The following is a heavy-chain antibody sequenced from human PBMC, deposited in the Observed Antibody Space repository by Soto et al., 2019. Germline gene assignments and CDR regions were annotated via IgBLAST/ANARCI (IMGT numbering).Heavy chain of an antibody. CDR3: AKDHWQVVVISIFDY. J-gene: IGHJ4*02. Sequence: PGGSLRLSCAASGFTFGSYAMSWVRQAPGKGLEWVSAISGSGGSTYYADSVKGRFTISRDNSKNTLYLQMNSLRAEDTAVYYCAKDHWQVVVISIFDYWGQGTLVTVSS. D-gene: IGHD3-22*01. V-gene: IGHV3-23*01. CDR2: ISGSGGST. CDR1: GFTFGSYA.